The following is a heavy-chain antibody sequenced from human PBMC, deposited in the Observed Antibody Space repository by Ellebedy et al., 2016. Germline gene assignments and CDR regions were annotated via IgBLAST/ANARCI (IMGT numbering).Heavy chain of an antibody. CDR3: VRGRNKNWLGP. Sequence: GSLRLSXAVYDGSFSDYFWSWIRQPPGQGLEWIGEINHAGYTKYKPSLKSRVTMSVDTSKDQISLELRSVTAADTAVYYCVRGRNKNWLGPWGQGTLVTVSS. D-gene: IGHD3-10*01. J-gene: IGHJ5*02. CDR2: INHAGYT. CDR1: DGSFSDYF. V-gene: IGHV4-34*01.